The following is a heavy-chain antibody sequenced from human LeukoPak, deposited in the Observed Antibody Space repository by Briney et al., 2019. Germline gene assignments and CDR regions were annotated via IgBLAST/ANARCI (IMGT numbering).Heavy chain of an antibody. V-gene: IGHV3-11*04. CDR2: ISSSGSTI. CDR1: GFTFSDYY. J-gene: IGHJ5*02. CDR3: ARDANGDYGYWFDP. D-gene: IGHD4-17*01. Sequence: PGGSLRLSCAASGFTFSDYYMRWIRQAPGKGLEWVSYISSSGSTIYYADSVKGRFTISRDNAKNSLYLQMNSLRAEDTAVYYCARDANGDYGYWFDPWGQGTLVTVSS.